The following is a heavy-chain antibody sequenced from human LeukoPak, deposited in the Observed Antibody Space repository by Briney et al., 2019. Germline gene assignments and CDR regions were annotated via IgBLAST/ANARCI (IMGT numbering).Heavy chain of an antibody. CDR3: ARVRQLVGCFDP. D-gene: IGHD6-6*01. CDR2: IIPIFGTA. V-gene: IGHV1-69*05. Sequence: ASVKVSCKASGGTFSSYAISWVRQAPGQGLEWMGRIIPIFGTANYAQKFQGRVTITTDESTSTAYMELSSLRSEDTAVYYCARVRQLVGCFDPWGQGTLVTVSS. J-gene: IGHJ5*02. CDR1: GGTFSSYA.